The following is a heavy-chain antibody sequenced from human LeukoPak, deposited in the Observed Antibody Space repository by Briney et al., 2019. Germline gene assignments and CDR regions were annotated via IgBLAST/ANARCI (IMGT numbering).Heavy chain of an antibody. D-gene: IGHD6-13*01. CDR1: GFTVSSNY. CDR3: ARPPLIAAAGYYYGMDV. J-gene: IGHJ6*02. Sequence: GGSLRLSCAASGFTVSSNYMSWVRQAPGKGLEWVSVIYSGGSTYYADSVKGRFTISRDNSKNTLYLQMNSLRAEDTAVYYCARPPLIAAAGYYYGMDVWGQGTTVTVSS. V-gene: IGHV3-53*05. CDR2: IYSGGST.